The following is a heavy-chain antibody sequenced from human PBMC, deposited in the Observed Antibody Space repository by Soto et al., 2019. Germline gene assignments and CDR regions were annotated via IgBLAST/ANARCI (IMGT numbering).Heavy chain of an antibody. Sequence: QVQLVESGGGVVQPGRSLRLSCAASGFNFGGYGMHWVRQAPGKGLEWVAITRHDGSNTYYADSVRGRFTISRDNSKITLYLQMNSLTVEDTAVYYCVRDGVGATTYFGYFDYWGQGTLITVSS. CDR1: GFNFGGYG. CDR2: TRHDGSNT. J-gene: IGHJ4*02. V-gene: IGHV3-33*01. D-gene: IGHD1-26*01. CDR3: VRDGVGATTYFGYFDY.